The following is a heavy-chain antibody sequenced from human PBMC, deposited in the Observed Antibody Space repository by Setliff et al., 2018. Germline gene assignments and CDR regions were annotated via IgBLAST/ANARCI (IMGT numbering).Heavy chain of an antibody. V-gene: IGHV3-11*04. CDR3: ARDGNNWNDLDY. CDR2: ISGSSHII. J-gene: IGHJ4*01. Sequence: LSLTCTVSGVSISSTSYYWDWIRQSPGKGLEWVSYISGSSHIISYADSVKGRFTISRDNAKNSLYLQMNSLRVEDTALYYCARDGNNWNDLDYWGHGTLVTVSS. D-gene: IGHD1-20*01. CDR1: GVSISSTSYY.